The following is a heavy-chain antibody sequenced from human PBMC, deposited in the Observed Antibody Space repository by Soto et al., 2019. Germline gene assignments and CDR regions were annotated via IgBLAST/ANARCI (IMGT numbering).Heavy chain of an antibody. CDR2: INPYNGNT. Sequence: GASVKVSCKASGYSFSSYGVSWVRQAPGQGLEWIGWINPYNGNTLNAQNLQGSVTLTTDTSTSTAYMELRSLRSDDTAIYYCARDPGAATFDYWGQGTLVTVSS. D-gene: IGHD1-26*01. CDR1: GYSFSSYG. CDR3: ARDPGAATFDY. J-gene: IGHJ4*01. V-gene: IGHV1-18*04.